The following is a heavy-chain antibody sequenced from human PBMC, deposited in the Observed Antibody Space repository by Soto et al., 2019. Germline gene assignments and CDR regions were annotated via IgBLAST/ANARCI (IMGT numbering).Heavy chain of an antibody. CDR2: IYYSGST. CDR1: GGSISSGDYY. J-gene: IGHJ4*02. CDR3: AREVSASCYDH. D-gene: IGHD2-2*01. V-gene: IGHV4-30-4*01. Sequence: SETLSLTCTVSGGSISSGDYYWSWIRQPPGKGLEWIGYIYYSGSTYYNPSLKSRVTISVDTSKNQFSLKLSSVTAADTAVYYCAREVSASCYDHWGQGTLVTVSS.